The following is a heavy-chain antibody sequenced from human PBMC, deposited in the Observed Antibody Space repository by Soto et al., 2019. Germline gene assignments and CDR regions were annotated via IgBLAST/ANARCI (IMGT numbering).Heavy chain of an antibody. CDR3: ARGFTFWLSTFYFDY. CDR1: GYTFTSYG. CDR2: IGTFNGNT. J-gene: IGHJ4*02. V-gene: IGHV1-18*01. D-gene: IGHD3-9*01. Sequence: QVQLVQSGAEVKTPGASVKVSCKTSGYTFTSYGLSWVRQAPGQGLEWMGWIGTFNGNTNYAQKFQDRVTMTTDTSTSTAYMELRSLRSDDTAVYYSARGFTFWLSTFYFDYWGQGTLVTVSS.